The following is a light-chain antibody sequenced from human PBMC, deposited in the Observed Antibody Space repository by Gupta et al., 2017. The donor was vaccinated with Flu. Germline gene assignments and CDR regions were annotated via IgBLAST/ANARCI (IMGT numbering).Light chain of an antibody. CDR3: QQSYSTPVT. CDR1: QSISSY. Sequence: DIQMTQSPSSLSASVGDRVTITCRASQSISSYLNWYQQKPGKAPKLLIYAASSLQSGVPSRFSGRGSGTDFTLTISRLQPENFATYYCQQSYSTPVTFGRGTKVEIK. CDR2: AAS. V-gene: IGKV1-39*01. J-gene: IGKJ4*01.